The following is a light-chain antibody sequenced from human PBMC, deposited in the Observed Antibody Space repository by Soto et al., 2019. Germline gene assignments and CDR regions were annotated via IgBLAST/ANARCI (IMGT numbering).Light chain of an antibody. CDR1: QSVSTW. CDR2: DAS. J-gene: IGKJ1*01. V-gene: IGKV1-5*01. Sequence: DIQMTHSPSTLSASVGDRVTITCRASQSVSTWLAWYQHKPGKAPKFLIYDASSLQSGVPSRFSGSGSGTNFPLTISSLQPDNFATYYCQQYDFYPWTFGQETKVDIK. CDR3: QQYDFYPWT.